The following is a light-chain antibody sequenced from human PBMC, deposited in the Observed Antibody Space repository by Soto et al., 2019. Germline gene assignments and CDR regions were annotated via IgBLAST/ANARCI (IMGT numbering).Light chain of an antibody. J-gene: IGKJ5*01. Sequence: EIVLTHPPATLSSFPGDRVTLSCRASQAVNTRLAWYQHKPGQAPRLLIYGASSRATGIPDRFSGFGSGTDFTLTISRLEPEDFAVYFCQQYGSSPITFGQGTRLEIK. V-gene: IGKV3-20*01. CDR2: GAS. CDR1: QAVNTR. CDR3: QQYGSSPIT.